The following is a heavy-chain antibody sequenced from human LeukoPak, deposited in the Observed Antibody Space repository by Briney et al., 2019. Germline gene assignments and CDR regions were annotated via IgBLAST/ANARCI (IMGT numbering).Heavy chain of an antibody. CDR3: ASSSWSSEYFHY. CDR2: IWYDGTNK. CDR1: RFTFTSYG. Sequence: GRSLRLSCAASRFTFTSYGMHWVRQAPGKGLEWVAVIWYDGTNKYYADSVKGRFTISRDNSKNTLYLQLNSLRAEDTAVYFCASSSWSSEYFHYWGQGTLVTVSS. D-gene: IGHD6-13*01. J-gene: IGHJ1*01. V-gene: IGHV3-33*01.